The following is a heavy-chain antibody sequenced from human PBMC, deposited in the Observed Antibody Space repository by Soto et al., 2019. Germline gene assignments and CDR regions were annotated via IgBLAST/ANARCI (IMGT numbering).Heavy chain of an antibody. V-gene: IGHV3-33*01. CDR3: ARGVDFWSGYYPEDYYYGMDV. D-gene: IGHD3-3*01. CDR2: IWYDGSNK. Sequence: PGGSLRLSCAASGFTFSSYGMHWVRQAPGKGLEWVAVIWYDGSNKYYADSVKGRFTISRDNSKNTLYLQMNSLRAEDTAVYYCARGVDFWSGYYPEDYYYGMDVWGQGTTVTVSS. J-gene: IGHJ6*02. CDR1: GFTFSSYG.